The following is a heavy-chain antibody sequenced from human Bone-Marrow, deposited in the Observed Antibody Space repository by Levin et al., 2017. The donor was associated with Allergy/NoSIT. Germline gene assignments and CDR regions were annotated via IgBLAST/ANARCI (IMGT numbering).Heavy chain of an antibody. V-gene: IGHV4-4*07. CDR2: IYISGNT. CDR3: AGDSGGNGYPDY. J-gene: IGHJ4*02. D-gene: IGHD3-22*01. CDR1: GGSISSYY. Sequence: GSLRLSCTVSGGSISSYYWSWIRQPTGKGLEWIGRIYISGNTNYNTSLKSRIAMSLDTCRNQVSLNLNSVTAAHTAVYYCAGDSGGNGYPDYWGQGTLVTVSS.